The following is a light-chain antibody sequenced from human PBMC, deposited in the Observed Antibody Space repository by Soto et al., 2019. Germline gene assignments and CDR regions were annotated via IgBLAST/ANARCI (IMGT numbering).Light chain of an antibody. Sequence: PATLFVSTGERASLSCRASQSVSILLAWYQQKPGQAPRLLIYGASTRATGIPARFSGSGSGTEFTLTISSLEPGDFAVHYIEQRCNWPHLGGGTKVDIK. CDR1: QSVSIL. CDR2: GAS. V-gene: IGKV3-11*01. CDR3: EQRCNWPH. J-gene: IGKJ4*01.